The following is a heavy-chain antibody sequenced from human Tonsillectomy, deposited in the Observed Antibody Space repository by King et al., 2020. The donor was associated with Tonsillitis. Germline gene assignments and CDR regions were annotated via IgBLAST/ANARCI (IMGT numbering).Heavy chain of an antibody. CDR2: IYYSGST. CDR1: GGSISSYY. Sequence: VQLQESGPGLVKPSETLSLTCTVSGGSISSYYWSWIRQPPGKGLEWIGYIYYSGSTNCNPSLKSRVTISIDTSKNQFSLKLSSVTAADTAVYYCATRLFSWTDRYPFYYYGMDVWGEGTTVTVCS. V-gene: IGHV4-59*08. CDR3: ATRLFSWTDRYPFYYYGMDV. D-gene: IGHD3/OR15-3a*01. J-gene: IGHJ6*04.